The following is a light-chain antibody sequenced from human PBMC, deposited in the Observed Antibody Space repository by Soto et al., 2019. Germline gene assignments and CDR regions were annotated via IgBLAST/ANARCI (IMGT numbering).Light chain of an antibody. CDR2: GAS. CDR3: QHYGSSLFT. Sequence: EIVLTQSPGTLSLSPGERATLSCRASQSVSSSYLAWYQQKPGQAPRLLIYGASSRATGIPDRFSGSGSGTDFTFTISRLEPEDFAVYYCQHYGSSLFTFGPGTKVDIK. V-gene: IGKV3-20*01. J-gene: IGKJ3*01. CDR1: QSVSSSY.